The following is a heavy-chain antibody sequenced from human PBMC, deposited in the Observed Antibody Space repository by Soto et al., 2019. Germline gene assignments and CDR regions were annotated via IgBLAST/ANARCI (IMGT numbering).Heavy chain of an antibody. V-gene: IGHV3-64*01. CDR3: ARGSNSYHFDY. Sequence: EVQLVESGGGLVQPGGSLRLSCAASGFTFSSYAMHWVRQAPGKGLEYVSTISSNGGSTDYANSVKGRFTIPRDNSKNTLYLQMGSLRAEDMAVYYCARGSNSYHFDYWGQRTLVTVSS. J-gene: IGHJ4*02. CDR2: ISSNGGST. D-gene: IGHD1-26*01. CDR1: GFTFSSYA.